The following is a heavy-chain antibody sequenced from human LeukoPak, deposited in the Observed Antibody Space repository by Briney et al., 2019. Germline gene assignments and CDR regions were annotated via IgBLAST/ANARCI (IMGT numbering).Heavy chain of an antibody. CDR1: GFTFSSYW. D-gene: IGHD3-10*01. CDR2: IKEDGSEK. CDR3: ARVGGRGSIGGDC. V-gene: IGHV3-7*02. J-gene: IGHJ4*02. Sequence: GGSLRLSCAASGFTFSSYWMSWVRQAPGKGLEWVANIKEDGSEKFYVDSVKGRFTISRDNAKDSLYLQMSSLRAEDTAMYFCARVGGRGSIGGDCWGQGTLVTVSS.